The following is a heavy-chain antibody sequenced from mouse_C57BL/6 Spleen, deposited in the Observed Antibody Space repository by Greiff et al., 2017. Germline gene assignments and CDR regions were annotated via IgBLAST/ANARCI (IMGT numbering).Heavy chain of an antibody. CDR2: IHPNSGST. V-gene: IGHV1-64*01. Sequence: QVQLQQPGAELVKPGASVKLSCKASGYTFTSYWMHWVKQRPGQGLEWIGMIHPNSGSTNYNEKFKSKATLTVDKSSSTAYMQLSSLTSEDSAVYDWAVRETGTFPFDDWGQGTTLTFST. CDR1: GYTFTSYW. CDR3: AVRETGTFPFDD. D-gene: IGHD4-1*01. J-gene: IGHJ2*01.